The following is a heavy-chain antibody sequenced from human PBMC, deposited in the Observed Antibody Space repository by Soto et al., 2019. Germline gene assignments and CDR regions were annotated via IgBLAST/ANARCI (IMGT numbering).Heavy chain of an antibody. D-gene: IGHD3-3*01. CDR1: GGSISSYY. V-gene: IGHV4-59*01. CDR3: ARMYYDFWSGPEASYGMDV. Sequence: SETLSLTCTVSGGSISSYYWNWIRQPPGKGLEWIGYIYYSGSTNYNPSLKSRVTISVDTSKNQFSLKLSSVTAADTAVYYCARMYYDFWSGPEASYGMDVWGQGTTVTVSS. CDR2: IYYSGST. J-gene: IGHJ6*02.